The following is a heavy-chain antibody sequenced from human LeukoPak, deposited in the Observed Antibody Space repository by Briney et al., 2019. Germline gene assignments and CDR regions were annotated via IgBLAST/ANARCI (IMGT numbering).Heavy chain of an antibody. V-gene: IGHV1-8*01. CDR2: KNPNRGRT. CDR3: ARGPVRTHGMDV. Sequence: GASVKVSCKASGYTFSSYDINWVRQATGQGLEWMGWKNPNRGRTGFAQKFQGRLTMTTDTSISTAYMELSSLTSEDTAVYYCARGPVRTHGMDVWGQGTTVTVSS. CDR1: GYTFSSYD. J-gene: IGHJ6*02.